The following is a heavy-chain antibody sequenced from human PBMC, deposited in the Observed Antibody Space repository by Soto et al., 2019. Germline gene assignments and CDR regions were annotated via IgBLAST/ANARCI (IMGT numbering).Heavy chain of an antibody. V-gene: IGHV3-74*01. CDR3: AREGMGFSNWFDP. CDR1: GFTFVSYW. CDR2: MNSDGSDT. J-gene: IGHJ5*02. D-gene: IGHD2-8*01. Sequence: WGSLRLSCAASGFTFVSYWIRFFGQAPGRGLVWVSRMNSDGSDTYYADSVKGRFTISRDNARNTVYLQMNSLRVEDTAVYYCAREGMGFSNWFDPRGQGTLVTVSS.